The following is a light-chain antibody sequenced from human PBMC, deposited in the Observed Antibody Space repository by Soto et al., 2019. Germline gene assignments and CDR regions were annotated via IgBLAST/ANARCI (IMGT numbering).Light chain of an antibody. CDR1: QSIKCY. Sequence: DIQMTQSPSSLSASVGDRVTITCRTSQSIKCYLNWYQQTPGKAPKLLIYAASSLQSGVPSRFSGSGSGTEFTLTISSLQPEDFATYYCQQSYNTPFTFGPGTKVDIK. V-gene: IGKV1-39*01. CDR3: QQSYNTPFT. CDR2: AAS. J-gene: IGKJ3*01.